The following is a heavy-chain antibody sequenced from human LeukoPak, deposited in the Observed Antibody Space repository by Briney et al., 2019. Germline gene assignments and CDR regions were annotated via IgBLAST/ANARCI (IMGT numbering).Heavy chain of an antibody. D-gene: IGHD2-2*01. CDR2: MNPNSGNT. V-gene: IGHV1-8*01. J-gene: IGHJ3*02. Sequence: ASVKVSCKASGYTFTSYDINWVRQATGQGLEWMGWMNPNSGNTGYAQKFQGRVTMTRNTSISTAYMELSRLRSEDTAVYYCARVGIYCSSTSCYEDDAFDIWGQGTMVTVSS. CDR3: ARVGIYCSSTSCYEDDAFDI. CDR1: GYTFTSYD.